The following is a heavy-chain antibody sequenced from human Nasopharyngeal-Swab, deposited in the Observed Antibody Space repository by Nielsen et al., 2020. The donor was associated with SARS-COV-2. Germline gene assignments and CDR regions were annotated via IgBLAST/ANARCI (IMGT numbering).Heavy chain of an antibody. CDR2: IGGNGART. CDR1: GFIFVNYA. J-gene: IGHJ4*02. CDR3: AKDYDIGY. D-gene: IGHD3-9*01. Sequence: GESLKISCVASGFIFVNYAMAWVRQAPGKGLEWVSAIGGNGARTHYADSVRGRFIISRDNSKSTLDLQMNSLRTEDTAVYYCAKDYDIGYWGQGTLVTVSS. V-gene: IGHV3-23*01.